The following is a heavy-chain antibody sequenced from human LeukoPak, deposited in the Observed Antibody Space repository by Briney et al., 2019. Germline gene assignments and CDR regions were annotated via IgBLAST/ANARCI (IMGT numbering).Heavy chain of an antibody. V-gene: IGHV3-23*01. D-gene: IGHD6-13*01. CDR1: GFTFSSYG. J-gene: IGHJ4*02. CDR2: ISASGDAT. Sequence: GGTLRLSCAASGFTFSSYGMSWVRQAPGKGLECVSIISASGDATKYADSVEGRFTISRDNSKNTLYLQMNSLRAEDTALYYCARRIAAAGRASYYFDYWGQGTLVTVSS. CDR3: ARRIAAAGRASYYFDY.